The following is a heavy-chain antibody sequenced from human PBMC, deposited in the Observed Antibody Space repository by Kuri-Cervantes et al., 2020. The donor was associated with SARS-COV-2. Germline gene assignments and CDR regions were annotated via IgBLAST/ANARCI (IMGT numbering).Heavy chain of an antibody. CDR1: GFAFSTYP. V-gene: IGHV3-30*04. J-gene: IGHJ4*02. D-gene: IGHD1-26*01. CDR3: ARDRVFRGNYYFDY. Sequence: GESLMISCAASGFAFSTYPMHWVRQAPGKGLEWVAAISSDGSDKYNIDSVKGRFTISRDNSKSTLSLQMNSLRPEDTAVYYCARDRVFRGNYYFDYWGPGTLVTVSS. CDR2: ISSDGSDK.